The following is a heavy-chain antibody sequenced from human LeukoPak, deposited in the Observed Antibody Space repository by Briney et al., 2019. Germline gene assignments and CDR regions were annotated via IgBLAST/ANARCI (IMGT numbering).Heavy chain of an antibody. CDR1: GGSISSYY. V-gene: IGHV4-59*08. CDR2: IYYSGST. Sequence: SETLSLTCTVSGGSISSYYWSWIRQPPGKGLEWIGYIYYSGSTNYNPSLKSRVTISVDTSKNQFSLKLSSVTAADTAVYYCARGYVDTAIPFDYWGQGTLVTVSS. D-gene: IGHD5-18*01. J-gene: IGHJ4*02. CDR3: ARGYVDTAIPFDY.